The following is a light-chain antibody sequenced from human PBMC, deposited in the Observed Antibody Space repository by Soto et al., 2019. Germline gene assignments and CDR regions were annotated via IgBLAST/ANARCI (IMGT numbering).Light chain of an antibody. J-gene: IGLJ2*01. CDR1: SSDVGGYNY. Sequence: QSALTQPASVSGSPGQSITISCTGTSSDVGGYNYVSWNQQHPGKAPKLMIYDVSNRPSGISDRFSGSKSGNTASLTISGLQPEDEADYYCCSYTSTSADVVFGGGTQLTVL. V-gene: IGLV2-14*01. CDR3: CSYTSTSADVV. CDR2: DVS.